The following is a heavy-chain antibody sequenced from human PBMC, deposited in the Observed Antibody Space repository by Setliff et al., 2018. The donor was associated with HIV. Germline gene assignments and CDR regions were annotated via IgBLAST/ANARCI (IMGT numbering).Heavy chain of an antibody. J-gene: IGHJ5*01. V-gene: IGHV4-31*02. CDR1: GGSVTSGGHY. D-gene: IGHD5-12*01. CDR2: IHYTGSN. CDR3: ARGGNSRAAWFDS. Sequence: SQTLSLTCTVSGGSVTSGGHYWSWIRQQPGKAPEWIGYIHYTGSNFYNPSLTDRLTISVDTSKNQFSLKLSYVTAADTAVYYCARGGNSRAAWFDSWGQGTLVTVSS.